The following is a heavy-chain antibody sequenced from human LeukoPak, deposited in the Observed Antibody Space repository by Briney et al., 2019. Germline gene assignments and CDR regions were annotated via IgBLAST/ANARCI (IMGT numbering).Heavy chain of an antibody. Sequence: GGSLRLSCAASGFTFSSYGMHWVRQAPGKGLEWVAFIRYDGSNKYYADSVKGRFTISRDNSKNTLYLQMNSLRAEDTAVYYCAKDLGSGWYGSDFDYWGQGTLVTVSS. V-gene: IGHV3-30*02. CDR1: GFTFSSYG. CDR2: IRYDGSNK. J-gene: IGHJ4*02. D-gene: IGHD6-19*01. CDR3: AKDLGSGWYGSDFDY.